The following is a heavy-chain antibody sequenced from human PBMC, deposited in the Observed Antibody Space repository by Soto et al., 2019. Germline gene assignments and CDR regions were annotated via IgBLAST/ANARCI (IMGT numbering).Heavy chain of an antibody. CDR3: AKDLRGNYPYYFDY. Sequence: QVHLVESGGGVVQPGRSLRLSCAAAGFTFSNYGMHWVRQAPGKGLEWVAVISYDGSNKYYADSVKGRFTISRDNSKNTLYLQMNSLRAEDTALYYCAKDLRGNYPYYFDYWGQGTLVTVSS. J-gene: IGHJ4*02. CDR1: GFTFSNYG. D-gene: IGHD1-26*01. CDR2: ISYDGSNK. V-gene: IGHV3-30*18.